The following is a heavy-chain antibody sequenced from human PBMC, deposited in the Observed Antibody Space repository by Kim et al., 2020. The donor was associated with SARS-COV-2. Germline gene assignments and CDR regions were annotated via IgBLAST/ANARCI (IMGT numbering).Heavy chain of an antibody. D-gene: IGHD3-10*01. J-gene: IGHJ3*02. CDR3: ESVHCSGPTCHVGDCSAI. V-gene: IGHV3-7*03. Sequence: GGSLRLSCVASQFTFTDHCMNWVRQAPGKGLEWVASISQDGGETYYLDSVEGRFTISRDNATNSLCLEMNSLRVEDPALYFCESVHCSGPTCHVGDCSAIWSHGTKVTVTS. CDR1: QFTFTDHC. CDR2: ISQDGGET.